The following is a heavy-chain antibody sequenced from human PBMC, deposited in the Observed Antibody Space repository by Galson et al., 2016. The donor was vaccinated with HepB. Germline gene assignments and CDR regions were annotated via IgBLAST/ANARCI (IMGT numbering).Heavy chain of an antibody. CDR3: AYAPNLYYFDN. CDR1: GFTFSSHW. Sequence: SLRLSCAASGFTFSSHWMSWVRQAPGKGLEWVANIKQDGSERYYVDSVKGRFTISRDNAKNTLYLQMNCLGVEDTAVYYCAYAPNLYYFDNWGQGTLVTASS. J-gene: IGHJ4*02. D-gene: IGHD2-2*01. CDR2: IKQDGSER. V-gene: IGHV3-7*03.